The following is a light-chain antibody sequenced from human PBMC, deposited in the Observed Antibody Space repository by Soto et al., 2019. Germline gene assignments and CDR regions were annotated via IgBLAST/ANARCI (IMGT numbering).Light chain of an antibody. Sequence: QSPQSHTGTAAGPAAKTFSTSQSLLQNGYDYLDWYLQTPGQSPQLLIYLASNRASGVPDRFSGSGSGTDFTLKISRVEAEDVGVYYCTQALQTPGTFGQGTKVDIK. J-gene: IGKJ1*01. CDR3: TQALQTPGT. CDR2: LAS. CDR1: QSLLQNGYDY. V-gene: IGKV2-28*01.